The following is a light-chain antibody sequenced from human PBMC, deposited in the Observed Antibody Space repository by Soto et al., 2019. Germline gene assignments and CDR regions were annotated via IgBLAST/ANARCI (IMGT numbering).Light chain of an antibody. CDR1: QGIRNY. Sequence: DIQMTQSPSSLSASVGDRVTITCRASQGIRNYLAWYQQRPGKVPTLLFYAASTFQSGFPSRFSGSGSGTHFTLTISSLQPEDVATYCCQNYNSARRTSGQGTRLQI. CDR2: AAS. J-gene: IGKJ5*01. V-gene: IGKV1-27*01. CDR3: QNYNSARRT.